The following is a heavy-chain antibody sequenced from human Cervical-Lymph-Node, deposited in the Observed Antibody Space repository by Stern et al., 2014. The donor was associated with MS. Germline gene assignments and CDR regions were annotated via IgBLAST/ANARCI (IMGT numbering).Heavy chain of an antibody. D-gene: IGHD6-6*01. V-gene: IGHV3-30*03. CDR3: LGVVDALHV. CDR2: ISFVGSNA. Sequence: QVQLVQAGGGVVQPGRSLRLSCAVSGFSLSSLGMNWVRQAPGKEKEWVAVISFVGSNARYGDHVKGRFSISRDISNKRVYTEMNSLMPEHTALYFCLGVVDALHVWGQGTTVIVS. J-gene: IGHJ6*02. CDR1: GFSLSSLG.